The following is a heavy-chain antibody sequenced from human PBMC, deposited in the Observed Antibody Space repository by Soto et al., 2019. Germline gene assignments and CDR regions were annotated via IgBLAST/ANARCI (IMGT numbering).Heavy chain of an antibody. CDR1: GGSMSTYY. CDR2: IYSSGGT. V-gene: IGHV4-4*07. J-gene: IGHJ6*02. D-gene: IGHD6-13*01. CDR3: ARGAVAGVDYGMDV. Sequence: QVQLQESGPGLVKPSETLSLTCTVSGGSMSTYYWSWIRQPAGKGLEWIGRIYSSGGTNYNPSLESRVTVSVDTSKKRCSLKLSSVTVADTAVYYCARGAVAGVDYGMDVWGQGTTVTVSS.